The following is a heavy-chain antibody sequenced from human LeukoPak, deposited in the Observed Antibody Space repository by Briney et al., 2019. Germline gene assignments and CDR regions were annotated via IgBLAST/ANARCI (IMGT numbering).Heavy chain of an antibody. D-gene: IGHD5-18*01. CDR3: VREGDTAMDRAFDI. CDR2: ISYDGSNK. J-gene: IGHJ3*02. V-gene: IGHV3-30-3*01. CDR1: GFTFSSYA. Sequence: GGSLRLSCAASGFTFSSYAMHWVRQAPGKGLEWVAVISYDGSNKYYADSVKGRFTISRDNSKNTLYLQMNSLRAEDTAVYYCVREGDTAMDRAFDIWGQGTMVTVSS.